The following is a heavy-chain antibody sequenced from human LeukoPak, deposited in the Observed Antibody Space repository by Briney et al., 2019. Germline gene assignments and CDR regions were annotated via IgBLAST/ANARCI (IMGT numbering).Heavy chain of an antibody. CDR1: GYIFTSYW. D-gene: IGHD6-13*01. J-gene: IGHJ3*02. CDR2: IYPGDSDT. CDR3: ARRRPAAAPGAFDI. Sequence: GESLQISCKGSGYIFTSYWIGWVRQMPGKGLEWMGIIYPGDSDTRYSPSFQGQVTISADKSISTAYLQWSSLKASDTAMYYCARRRPAAAPGAFDIWGQGTMVTVSS. V-gene: IGHV5-51*01.